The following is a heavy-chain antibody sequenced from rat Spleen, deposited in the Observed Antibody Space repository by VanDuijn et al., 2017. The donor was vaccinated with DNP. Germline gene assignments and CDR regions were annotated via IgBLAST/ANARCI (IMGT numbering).Heavy chain of an antibody. CDR1: GFTFSNFA. CDR2: ISYDGGNS. J-gene: IGHJ4*01. Sequence: EVQLVESGGGPVQPGRSMKLSCAASGFTFSNFAMAWVRQAPTKGLEWVASISYDGGNSYYRDSVKGRFTISRDNAKSTLYLQMDSLRSEDTATYYCARPNYGGPDYYVMDAWGQGASVTVSS. CDR3: ARPNYGGPDYYVMDA. D-gene: IGHD1-11*01. V-gene: IGHV5-25*01.